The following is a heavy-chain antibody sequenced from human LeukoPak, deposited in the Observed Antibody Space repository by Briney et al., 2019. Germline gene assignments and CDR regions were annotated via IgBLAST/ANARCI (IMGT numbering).Heavy chain of an antibody. Sequence: GGSLRLSCAASGFTFTKYAMTWVRQAPGKGLEWVSAVSGSGGSTYHADSVKGRFTISRDNSKNTLYLQMNSLRAEDTAVYYCAKDTTYYYDTSGYYSWGQGTLVTVSS. V-gene: IGHV3-23*01. CDR1: GFTFTKYA. CDR2: VSGSGGST. CDR3: AKDTTYYYDTSGYYS. D-gene: IGHD3-22*01. J-gene: IGHJ4*02.